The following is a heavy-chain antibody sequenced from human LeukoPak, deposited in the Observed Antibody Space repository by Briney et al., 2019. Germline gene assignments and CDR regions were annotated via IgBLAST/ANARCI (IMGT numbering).Heavy chain of an antibody. D-gene: IGHD3-22*01. CDR2: ISSSGSTI. CDR1: GFTFSSYS. V-gene: IGHV3-48*04. J-gene: IGHJ4*02. CDR3: ARDLTDYYDSSHPGY. Sequence: GGSLRLSCSASGFTFSSYSMNWVRQAPGKGLEWVSYISSSGSTIYYADSVKGRFTISRDNAKNSLYLQMNSLRAEDTAVYYCARDLTDYYDSSHPGYWGQGTLVTVSS.